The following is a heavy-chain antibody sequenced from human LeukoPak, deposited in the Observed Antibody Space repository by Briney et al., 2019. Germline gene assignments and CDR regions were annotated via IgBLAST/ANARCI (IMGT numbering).Heavy chain of an antibody. J-gene: IGHJ4*02. Sequence: AASVKVSCKASGYTFTSYGISWVRQAPGQGLEWMGWITAYNDNTNYAQKLQGRVTMTTDTSTSTAYMELRSLRYDDTAVYYCARALLWFGEPSHIDYWGQGTLVTASS. CDR2: ITAYNDNT. CDR1: GYTFTSYG. CDR3: ARALLWFGEPSHIDY. V-gene: IGHV1-18*01. D-gene: IGHD3-10*01.